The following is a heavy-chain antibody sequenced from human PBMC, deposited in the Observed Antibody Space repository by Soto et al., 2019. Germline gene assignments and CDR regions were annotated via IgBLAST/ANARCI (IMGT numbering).Heavy chain of an antibody. CDR1: GYSFTSYW. V-gene: IGHV5-51*01. CDR2: IYPGDSDT. Sequence: GESLKISCKGSGYSFTSYWIGWVRQMPGKGLEWMGTIYPGDSDTRYSPSFQGQATISADKSISTAYLQWSSLKASDTAMYYCARHNYYDFWSGSPGGHRWFEPWGQGTLVTVSS. CDR3: ARHNYYDFWSGSPGGHRWFEP. J-gene: IGHJ5*02. D-gene: IGHD3-3*01.